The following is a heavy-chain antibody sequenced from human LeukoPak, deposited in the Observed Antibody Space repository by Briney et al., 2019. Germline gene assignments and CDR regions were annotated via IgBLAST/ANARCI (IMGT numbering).Heavy chain of an antibody. CDR2: ISSSSSYI. CDR1: GFTFSSYS. CDR3: ARDDGSGSYYCDY. V-gene: IGHV3-21*01. J-gene: IGHJ4*02. Sequence: PGGSLRLSCAASGFTFSSYSMNWVRQAPGKGLEWVSSISSSSSYIYYADSVKGRFTISRDNAKNSLYLQMNSLRAEDTAVYYCARDDGSGSYYCDYWGQGTLVTVSS. D-gene: IGHD3-10*01.